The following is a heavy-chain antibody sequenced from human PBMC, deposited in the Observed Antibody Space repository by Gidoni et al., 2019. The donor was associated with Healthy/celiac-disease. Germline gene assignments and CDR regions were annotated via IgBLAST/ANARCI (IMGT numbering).Heavy chain of an antibody. V-gene: IGHV4-39*01. D-gene: IGHD3-22*01. CDR2: IYYSGST. CDR1: GGSISSSSYY. Sequence: QLQLQESGPGLVKPSETLSLTCTVSGGSISSSSYYWGWIRQPPGKGLEWIGSIYYSGSTYYNPSLKSRVTISVDTSKNQFSLKLSSVTAADTAVYYCARHLRWYYYDSSGYYFDYWGQGTLVTVSS. CDR3: ARHLRWYYYDSSGYYFDY. J-gene: IGHJ4*02.